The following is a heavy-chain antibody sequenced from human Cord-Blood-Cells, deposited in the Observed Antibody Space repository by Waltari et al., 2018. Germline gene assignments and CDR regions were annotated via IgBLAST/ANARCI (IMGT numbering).Heavy chain of an antibody. D-gene: IGHD4-17*01. CDR1: GVTFTSDY. J-gene: IGHJ3*02. V-gene: IGHV1-46*01. Sequence: QVQLEQSGAEVQKPGASVKVSCKASGVTFTSDYMHGVRQAPGQGLEWMGIIKPSGGSTSYAQKFQGRVTMTRDTSTSTVYMELSSLRSEDTAVYCCASHYGGNAFDIWGQGTMVTVSS. CDR3: ASHYGGNAFDI. CDR2: IKPSGGST.